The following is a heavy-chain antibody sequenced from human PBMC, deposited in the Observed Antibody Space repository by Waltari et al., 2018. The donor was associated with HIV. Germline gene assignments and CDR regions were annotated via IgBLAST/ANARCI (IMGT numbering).Heavy chain of an antibody. CDR3: AREALGIAAAGKVGWFDP. CDR2: IYTSGST. J-gene: IGHJ5*02. Sequence: QVQLQESGPGLVKPSETLSLTCTVSGGSISSYYWSWILQPAGKGLEWIGRIYTSGSTNYNPSLKSRVTMSVDTSKNQFSLKLSSVTAADTAVYYCAREALGIAAAGKVGWFDPWGQGTLVTVSS. CDR1: GGSISSYY. D-gene: IGHD6-13*01. V-gene: IGHV4-4*07.